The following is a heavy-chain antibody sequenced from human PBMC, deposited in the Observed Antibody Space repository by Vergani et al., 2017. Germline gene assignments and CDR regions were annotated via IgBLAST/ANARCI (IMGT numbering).Heavy chain of an antibody. CDR1: GFTFSNAW. CDR3: TALSGSTFYYYYYGMEV. CDR2: IKSKTDGGTT. D-gene: IGHD5-12*01. V-gene: IGHV3-15*01. Sequence: EVQLVESGGGLVKPGGSLRLSCAASGFTFSNAWMSWVRQAPGKGLEWVGRIKSKTDGGTTDYAAPVKGRFTISRDDSKNTLYLQMNSLKTEDTAVYYCTALSGSTFYYYYYGMEVWGQGTTVTVSS. J-gene: IGHJ6*02.